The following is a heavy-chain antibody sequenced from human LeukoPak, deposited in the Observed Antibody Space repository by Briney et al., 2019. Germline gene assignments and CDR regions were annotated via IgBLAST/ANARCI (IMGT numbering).Heavy chain of an antibody. CDR1: GYTFTGYY. D-gene: IGHD6-19*01. V-gene: IGHV1-2*02. Sequence: ASVKVSCKASGYTFTGYYMHWVRQAPGQGLEWMGWINPNSGGTNYAQKFQGRVTMTRDTSISTAYMALSRLRSDDTAVYYCARAEGYSSGWYYEGFDYWGQGTLVTVSS. CDR2: INPNSGGT. J-gene: IGHJ4*02. CDR3: ARAEGYSSGWYYEGFDY.